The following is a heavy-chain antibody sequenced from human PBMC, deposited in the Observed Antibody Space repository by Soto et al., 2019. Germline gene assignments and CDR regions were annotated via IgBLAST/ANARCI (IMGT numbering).Heavy chain of an antibody. CDR1: GYTFTSYY. J-gene: IGHJ6*02. CDR2: INPSGGST. CDR3: ASPSVNRPTVCSSTGCHAHGMDV. D-gene: IGHD2-2*01. V-gene: IGHV1-46*03. Sequence: ASVKVSCKASGYTFTSYYMHWVRQAPGQGLEWMGIINPSGGSTSYAQKFQGRLTMTRDTSTSTVYMELSSLRSEDTAVYYCASPSVNRPTVCSSTGCHAHGMDVWGQGTTVTVSS.